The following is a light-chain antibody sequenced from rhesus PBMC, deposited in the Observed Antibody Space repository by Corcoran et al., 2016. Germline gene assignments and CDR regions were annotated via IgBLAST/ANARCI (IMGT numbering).Light chain of an antibody. V-gene: IGKV1-22*01. Sequence: SPSSLSESVGDTVTITCRASQGISSWLAWYQQKQGKAPKLLIYKASSLQSGVPSRFRGSGSGTDVTLTFSNLQSEDFSTYYCQQYNSRPFTFGPGTKLVIK. CDR2: KAS. J-gene: IGKJ3*01. CDR1: QGISSW. CDR3: QQYNSRPFT.